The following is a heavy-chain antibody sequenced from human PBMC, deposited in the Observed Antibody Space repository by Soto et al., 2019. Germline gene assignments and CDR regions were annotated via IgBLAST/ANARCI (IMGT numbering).Heavy chain of an antibody. J-gene: IGHJ4*02. CDR3: ASGNCSGGSCYSVWGVGRAFDY. CDR2: IYYSGST. Sequence: QLQLQESGPGLVKPSETLSLTCTVSGGSISSSSYYWGWIRQPPGKGLEWIGSIYYSGSTYYNPSLKSRVTISVDTSKNQFSLKLSSVTAADTAVYYCASGNCSGGSCYSVWGVGRAFDYWGQGTLVTVSS. V-gene: IGHV4-39*01. CDR1: GGSISSSSYY. D-gene: IGHD2-15*01.